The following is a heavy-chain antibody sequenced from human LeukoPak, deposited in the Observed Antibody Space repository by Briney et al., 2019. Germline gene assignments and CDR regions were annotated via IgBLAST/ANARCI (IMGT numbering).Heavy chain of an antibody. J-gene: IGHJ4*02. D-gene: IGHD6-13*01. CDR1: GGSINSYY. CDR2: RYTSGST. Sequence: SETLSLTCSVSGGSINSYYWSWIRQPPGKGLEWIGYRYTSGSTNYNPSLKSRVTISVDTSKNQISLKLLSVTAEGTAAYYCARLTYSKRSYHFDSWGQGTLVTVSS. V-gene: IGHV4-4*09. CDR3: ARLTYSKRSYHFDS.